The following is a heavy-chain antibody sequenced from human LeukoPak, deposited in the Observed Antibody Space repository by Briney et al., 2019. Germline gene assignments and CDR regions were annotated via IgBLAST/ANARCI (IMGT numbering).Heavy chain of an antibody. CDR2: IIPIFGTA. CDR3: ASSRPVVPAAPGLHGAFDI. V-gene: IGHV1-69*13. Sequence: SVKVSCKVFGGTFSSYAINWVRQAPGQGLEWMGGIIPIFGTANYAQKFQGRVTITADESTSTAYMELSSLRSEDTAVYYCASSRPVVPAAPGLHGAFDIWGQGTMVTVSS. J-gene: IGHJ3*02. CDR1: GGTFSSYA. D-gene: IGHD2-2*01.